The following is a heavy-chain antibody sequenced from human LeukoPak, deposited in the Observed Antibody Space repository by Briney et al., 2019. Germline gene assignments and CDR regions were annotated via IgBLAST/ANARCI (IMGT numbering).Heavy chain of an antibody. D-gene: IGHD6-13*01. V-gene: IGHV3-7*04. CDR3: ARDSSSWYRYFQH. J-gene: IGHJ1*01. CDR2: IKQDGSEK. Sequence: PGGSLRLSCAASGFTFSSYWMSWVRQAPGKGLEWVANIKQDGSEKYYMDSVKGRFTISRDNAKNSLYLQMNSLRAEDTAVYYCARDSSSWYRYFQHWGQGTLVTVSS. CDR1: GFTFSSYW.